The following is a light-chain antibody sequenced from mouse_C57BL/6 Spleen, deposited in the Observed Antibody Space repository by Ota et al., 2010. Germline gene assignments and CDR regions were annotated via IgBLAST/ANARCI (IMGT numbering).Light chain of an antibody. V-gene: IGKV8-28*01. Sequence: IMMTQSPSSLAVSAGEKVTMSCKSSQXVLYSSNQKNYLAWYQQKPGQPPKLLIYGASTRESGVPDRFTGSGSGTDFTLTISSVQAEDLAVYYCQNDHSYPFTFGSGTKLEIK. CDR3: QNDHSYPFT. CDR2: GAS. CDR1: QXVLYSSNQKNY. J-gene: IGKJ4*01.